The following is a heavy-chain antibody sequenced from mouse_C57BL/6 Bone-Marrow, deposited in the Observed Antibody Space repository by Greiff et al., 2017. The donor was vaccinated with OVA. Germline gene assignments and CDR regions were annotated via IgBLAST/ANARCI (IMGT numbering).Heavy chain of an antibody. D-gene: IGHD1-1*02. CDR1: GYTFTDYN. CDR2: INPNNGGT. Sequence: EVQLQQSGPELVKPGASVKMSCKASGYTFTDYNMHWVKQSHGKSLEWIGYINPNNGGTSYNQKFKGKATLTVNKSYSTAYMELRSLTAEDSAFYYCARWWDLGYFDYWGQGTTLTVSS. V-gene: IGHV1-22*01. J-gene: IGHJ2*01. CDR3: ARWWDLGYFDY.